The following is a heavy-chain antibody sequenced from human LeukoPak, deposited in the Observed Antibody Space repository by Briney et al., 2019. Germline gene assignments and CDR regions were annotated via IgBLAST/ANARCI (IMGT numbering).Heavy chain of an antibody. CDR3: ARSQTHDIASWQLVSSAFDI. CDR2: INAGNGNT. V-gene: IGHV1-3*01. J-gene: IGHJ3*02. CDR1: GYTFTSYA. Sequence: ASVKVSCKASGYTFTSYAVHWVRQAPGQRLEWMGWINAGNGNTKYSQKFQGRVTITRDTSASTAYMELSSLRSEDTAVYYCARSQTHDIASWQLVSSAFDIWGQGTMVTVSS. D-gene: IGHD6-13*01.